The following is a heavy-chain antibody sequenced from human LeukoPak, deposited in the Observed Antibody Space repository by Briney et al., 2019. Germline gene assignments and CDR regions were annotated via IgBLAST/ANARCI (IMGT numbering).Heavy chain of an antibody. CDR3: ARGHTAVTRHFDF. CDR1: GFTFSTYS. D-gene: IGHD4-17*01. CDR2: LSSSSSYI. J-gene: IGHJ4*02. Sequence: GGSLRLSCAASGFTFSTYSMNWVRQAPGKGLEWVSSLSSSSSYIYYADSVKGRFTISRDNAKNSLYLQMNSLRAEDTAVYYCARGHTAVTRHFDFWGQGTLVTVSS. V-gene: IGHV3-21*01.